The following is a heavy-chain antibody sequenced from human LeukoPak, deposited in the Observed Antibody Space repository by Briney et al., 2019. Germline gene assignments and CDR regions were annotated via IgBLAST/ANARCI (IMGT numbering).Heavy chain of an antibody. V-gene: IGHV3-30*04. CDR1: GFTFSNYA. Sequence: GGSLRLSCAASGFTFSNYAMYWVRQAPGKGLEWVAVISYDGSNKYYADSVKGRFTISRDNPKNTLYLQMNSLRVEDTAVYYCARGGIAVAGIDFRWFDPWGQGTLVTVSS. D-gene: IGHD6-19*01. J-gene: IGHJ5*02. CDR2: ISYDGSNK. CDR3: ARGGIAVAGIDFRWFDP.